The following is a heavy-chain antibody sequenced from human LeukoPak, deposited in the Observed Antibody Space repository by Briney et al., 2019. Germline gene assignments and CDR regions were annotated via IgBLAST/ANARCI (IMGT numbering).Heavy chain of an antibody. D-gene: IGHD3-9*01. V-gene: IGHV4-39*01. CDR3: ARQLSPYYDILTGYLDY. CDR1: GGSISSSSYY. J-gene: IGHJ4*02. CDR2: IYYSGST. Sequence: SETLSLTCTVSGGSISSSSYYWGWIRQPPGKGLEWIGSIYYSGSTYYNPSLKSRVTISVDTSKNQFSLKLSSVTAADTAVYYCARQLSPYYDILTGYLDYWGQGTLVTVSS.